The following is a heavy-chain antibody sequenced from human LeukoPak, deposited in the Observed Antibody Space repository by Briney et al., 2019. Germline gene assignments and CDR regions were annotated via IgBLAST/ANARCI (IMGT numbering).Heavy chain of an antibody. CDR1: GVSISSSNSY. J-gene: IGHJ4*02. Sequence: PSETLSLTCTVSGVSISSSNSYWGWIRQPPGKGLEWIGSIYYSGNTYYNASLMSQVSISIDTSKNQFSLRLTSVTAADTAVYYCARPRHTAHRAYFDYWGQGTLVTVSS. CDR2: IYYSGNT. CDR3: ARPRHTAHRAYFDY. V-gene: IGHV4-39*01. D-gene: IGHD5-18*01.